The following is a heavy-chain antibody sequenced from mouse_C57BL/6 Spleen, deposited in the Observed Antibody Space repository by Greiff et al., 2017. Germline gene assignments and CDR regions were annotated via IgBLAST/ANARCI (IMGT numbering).Heavy chain of an antibody. D-gene: IGHD1-1*01. CDR1: GFSLTSYG. Sequence: QVQLQQSGPGLVQPSQSLSITCTVSGFSLTSYGVHWVRQSPGKGLEWLGVIWRGGSTDYNAAFMSRLSITKDNSKSQVFCKMNSLQADDTAIYYCAKMGYGSSSWFAYWGQGTLVTVSA. CDR3: AKMGYGSSSWFAY. CDR2: IWRGGST. V-gene: IGHV2-5*01. J-gene: IGHJ3*01.